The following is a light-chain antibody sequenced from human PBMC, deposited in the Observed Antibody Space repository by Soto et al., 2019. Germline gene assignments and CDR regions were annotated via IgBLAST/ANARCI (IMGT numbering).Light chain of an antibody. CDR1: QSISSSY. J-gene: IGKJ2*01. CDR2: GAS. Sequence: EIVLTQSPGTLSLSPGEGATLSCRASQSISSSYLAWYQQKPGQAPRLLIYGASSRATGIPDRISGSGSGTDFTLTISRLEPEDFAVYYCQQYGSSPPYTFGQGTKLEIK. CDR3: QQYGSSPPYT. V-gene: IGKV3-20*01.